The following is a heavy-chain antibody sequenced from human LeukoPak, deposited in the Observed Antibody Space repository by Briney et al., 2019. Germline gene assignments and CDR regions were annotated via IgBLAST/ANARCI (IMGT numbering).Heavy chain of an antibody. D-gene: IGHD6-13*01. Sequence: ASVKVSCKASGYTFTGYYMHWVRQAPGQGLEWMGWINPNSGVTNYAQKFQGRVTMTRDTSISTAYMELRRLTSDDTAVYYCTRPLAGDGTAAAQFASWGQGTLVTVSS. CDR3: TRPLAGDGTAAAQFAS. CDR1: GYTFTGYY. V-gene: IGHV1-2*02. J-gene: IGHJ4*02. CDR2: INPNSGVT.